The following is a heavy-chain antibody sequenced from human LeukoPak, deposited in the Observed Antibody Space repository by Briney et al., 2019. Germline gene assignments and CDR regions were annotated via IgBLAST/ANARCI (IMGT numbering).Heavy chain of an antibody. V-gene: IGHV3-23*01. CDR1: GFTFSSYA. CDR3: AREILAPGKTHDY. CDR2: ISGSGGST. Sequence: GGSLRLSCAASGFTFSSYAMSWVRQAPGKGLEWVSAISGSGGSTYYADSVKGRFTISRGNAKNTLFLQINSLRAEDTAVYYCAREILAPGKTHDYWGQGTLVTVSS. J-gene: IGHJ4*02.